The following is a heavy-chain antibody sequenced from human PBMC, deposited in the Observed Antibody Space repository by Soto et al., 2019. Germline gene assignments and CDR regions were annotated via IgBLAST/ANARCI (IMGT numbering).Heavy chain of an antibody. D-gene: IGHD4-4*01. CDR1: GYTFTNYG. J-gene: IGHJ5*02. Sequence: QLQLVQSGTELKKPGASVKVSCKASGYTFTNYGITWVRQAPGQGLEWMGWINADYGNTNYEQKFQGRVTMTTDTSTNPASIELRSLRSDDTAVYYCARKSLSNFNWFDPWGQGTLVTVSS. CDR3: ARKSLSNFNWFDP. CDR2: INADYGNT. V-gene: IGHV1-18*04.